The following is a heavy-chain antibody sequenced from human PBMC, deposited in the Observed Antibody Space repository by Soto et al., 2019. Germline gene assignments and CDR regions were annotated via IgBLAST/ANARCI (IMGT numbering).Heavy chain of an antibody. CDR2: ISSSSSTI. Sequence: EVQLVESGGGLVQPGGSLRLSCAASGFTFSSYSMNWVRQAPGKGLEWVSYISSSSSTIYYADSVKGRFTISRDNAKNSLYLQMNSLRAEDTAVYYCASVCSGGSCPFDYWGQGTLVTVSS. D-gene: IGHD2-15*01. V-gene: IGHV3-48*01. CDR1: GFTFSSYS. J-gene: IGHJ4*02. CDR3: ASVCSGGSCPFDY.